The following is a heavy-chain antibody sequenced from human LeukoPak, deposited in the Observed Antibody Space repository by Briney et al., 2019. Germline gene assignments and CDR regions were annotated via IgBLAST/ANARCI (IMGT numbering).Heavy chain of an antibody. J-gene: IGHJ5*02. CDR3: ARLEEDLTLGVAGYWFVP. D-gene: IGHD3-16*01. CDR2: IYPGDSDT. Sequence: GESLKISCKASGYIFTSYWIGWVRQMPGKGLEWMGIIYPGDSDTRYSPSFQGLVTISVDKSISTAYLQWSSLRASDTAMYYCARLEEDLTLGVAGYWFVPWGQGTLVTVS. V-gene: IGHV5-51*01. CDR1: GYIFTSYW.